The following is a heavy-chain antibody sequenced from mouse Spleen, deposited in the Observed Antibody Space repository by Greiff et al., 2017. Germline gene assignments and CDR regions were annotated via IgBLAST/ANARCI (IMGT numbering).Heavy chain of an antibody. CDR1: GFNIKDDY. V-gene: IGHV14-4*01. CDR3: AREGDDGYYFDV. D-gene: IGHD2-3*01. J-gene: IGHJ1*01. CDR2: IDPENGDT. Sequence: VQLQQSGAELVRPGASVKLSCTASGFNIKDDYMHWVKQRPEQGLEWIGWIDPENGDTEYASKFQGKATITADTSSNTAYLQLSSLTSEDTAVYYCAREGDDGYYFDVWGAGTTVTVSS.